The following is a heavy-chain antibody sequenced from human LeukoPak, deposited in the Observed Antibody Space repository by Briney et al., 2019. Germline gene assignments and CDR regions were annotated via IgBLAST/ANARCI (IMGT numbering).Heavy chain of an antibody. Sequence: ASVKVSCKASGGXFYSYRISWVRQAPGQGLEWMGGITPIFGTAHYAQKFQGRVTITADVSTRTAYMEVSSLRSEDTANYYCATDAPSETAMASAFDIWGQGTVVTVSS. CDR3: ATDAPSETAMASAFDI. D-gene: IGHD5-18*01. CDR1: GGXFYSYR. CDR2: ITPIFGTA. J-gene: IGHJ3*02. V-gene: IGHV1-69*01.